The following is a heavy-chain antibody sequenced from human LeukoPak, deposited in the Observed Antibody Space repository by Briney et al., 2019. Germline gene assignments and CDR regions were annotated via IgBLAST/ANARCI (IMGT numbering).Heavy chain of an antibody. V-gene: IGHV4-39*01. CDR1: GGSISSSSYY. CDR3: ARHRSPGSLPIHYDY. Sequence: SETLSLTCTVSGGSISSSSYYWGWIRQPPGKGLEWIGSIYYSGSTYYNPSLKSRVTISVDTSKNQFSLKLSSVTAADTAVYYCARHRSPGSLPIHYDYWGQGTLVTVSS. CDR2: IYYSGST. J-gene: IGHJ4*02. D-gene: IGHD3-10*01.